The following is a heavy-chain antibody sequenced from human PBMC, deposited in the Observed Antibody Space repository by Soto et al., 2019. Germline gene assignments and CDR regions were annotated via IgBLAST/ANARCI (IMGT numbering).Heavy chain of an antibody. CDR1: GYTFTSYA. CDR2: INAGNGNT. CDR3: ARDKTGTTKLDY. Sequence: QVQLVQSGAEVKKPGASVKVSCKASGYTFTSYAMHWVRQAPGQRLEWMGWINAGNGNTKYSQKFQGRVTITRDTSASTAYMELSSLRSEDTAVYYCARDKTGTTKLDYWGQGTLVTVSS. D-gene: IGHD1-7*01. V-gene: IGHV1-3*01. J-gene: IGHJ4*02.